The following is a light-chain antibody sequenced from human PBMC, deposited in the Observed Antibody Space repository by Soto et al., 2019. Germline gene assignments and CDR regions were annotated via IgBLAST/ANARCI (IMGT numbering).Light chain of an antibody. CDR1: SSDVGGYNY. Sequence: QSALTQPASVSGSPGQSITISCTGTSSDVGGYNYVSWYQQHPGKAPKLMIYDVSNRPSGLCNRFSGSKSGNTASLTISGLQADDEADYYCSSYTSSSTLVFGGGTKLTVL. CDR3: SSYTSSSTLV. V-gene: IGLV2-14*01. CDR2: DVS. J-gene: IGLJ2*01.